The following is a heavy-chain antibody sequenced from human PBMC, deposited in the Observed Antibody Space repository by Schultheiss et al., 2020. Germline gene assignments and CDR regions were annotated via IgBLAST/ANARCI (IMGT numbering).Heavy chain of an antibody. J-gene: IGHJ4*02. CDR1: GFTFSSYT. Sequence: GGSLRLSCAASGFTFSSYTMTWVRQAPGKGLEWVSSISSTSIYIYYADSVRGRFTISRDNAKNSLYLQMNSLRAEDTAVYYCARGTNSMTEETAYWGQGTLVTVSS. CDR3: ARGTNSMTEETAY. CDR2: ISSTSIYI. V-gene: IGHV3-21*01. D-gene: IGHD2/OR15-2a*01.